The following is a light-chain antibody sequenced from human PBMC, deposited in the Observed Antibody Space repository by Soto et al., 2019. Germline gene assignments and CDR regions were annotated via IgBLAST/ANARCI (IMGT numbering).Light chain of an antibody. CDR1: SSDIGSNT. Sequence: QSVLTQPPSASGTPGQRVTMSCSGSSSDIGSNTVTWYQQLPGTALKLLIYSNTQRPSGVPDRFSGSKSGTSASLAISGLQSEDEAASYCASWDDSLNGYVFGTGTKVTVL. CDR2: SNT. V-gene: IGLV1-44*01. J-gene: IGLJ1*01. CDR3: ASWDDSLNGYV.